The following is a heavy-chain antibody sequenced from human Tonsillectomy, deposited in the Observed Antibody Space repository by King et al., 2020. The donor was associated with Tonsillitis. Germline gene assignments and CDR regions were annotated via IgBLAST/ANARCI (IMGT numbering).Heavy chain of an antibody. Sequence: QLVQSGGGLVKPGGSLRLSCAASGFIFSTHNMVWVRQTPEKGLEWVSSINSGGTSIYYADSVKGRFSISRDNDKRSVYLQMNSLRVEDTALYYCARRAAAKGVDYWGRGTLVTVSS. CDR2: INSGGTSI. D-gene: IGHD6-13*01. CDR3: ARRAAAKGVDY. J-gene: IGHJ4*02. CDR1: GFIFSTHN. V-gene: IGHV3-21*01.